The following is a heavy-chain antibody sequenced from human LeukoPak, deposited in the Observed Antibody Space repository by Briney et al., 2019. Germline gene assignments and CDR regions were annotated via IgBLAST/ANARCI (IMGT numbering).Heavy chain of an antibody. V-gene: IGHV3-30-3*01. D-gene: IGHD1-7*01. Sequence: GGSLRLSCAASGFTFSDYAMHWVRQAPGKGLEWVAVISKDGSDKHYPGSVRGRFTISRDNSKNTIYLQMDSLRAEDTAIYYCARGYWWNYDYWGQGTLVTVSS. CDR1: GFTFSDYA. CDR3: ARGYWWNYDY. CDR2: ISKDGSDK. J-gene: IGHJ4*02.